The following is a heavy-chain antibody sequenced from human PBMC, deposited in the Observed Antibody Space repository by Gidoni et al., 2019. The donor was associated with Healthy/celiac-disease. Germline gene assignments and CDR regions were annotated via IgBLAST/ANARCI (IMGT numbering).Heavy chain of an antibody. CDR2: IRYDGSNK. V-gene: IGHV3-30*02. CDR3: ANEFYDAFDI. Sequence: QVQLLEPGGGVVQPGGSLSLSVPAPGFTFSSYGMHWVRQAPGTGLEWVAFIRYDGSNKYYADSVKGRFTISRDNSKNTLYLQMNSLRAEDTAVYYCANEFYDAFDIWGQGTMVTVSS. CDR1: GFTFSSYG. J-gene: IGHJ3*02. D-gene: IGHD3-3*01.